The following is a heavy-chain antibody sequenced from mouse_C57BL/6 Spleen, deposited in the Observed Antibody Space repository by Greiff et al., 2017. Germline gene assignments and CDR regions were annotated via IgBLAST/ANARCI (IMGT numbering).Heavy chain of an antibody. CDR3: ARWSYGSSYDY. Sequence: QVQLQQSGAELVRPGTSVKVSCKASGYAFTNYLIAWVKQRPGQGLEWIGVINPCSGGTNYNEKFKGKETLTADKSSSTAYMQLRSLTSEDSAVDFCARWSYGSSYDYWGQGTTLTVSS. V-gene: IGHV1-54*01. CDR1: GYAFTNYL. CDR2: INPCSGGT. J-gene: IGHJ2*01. D-gene: IGHD1-1*01.